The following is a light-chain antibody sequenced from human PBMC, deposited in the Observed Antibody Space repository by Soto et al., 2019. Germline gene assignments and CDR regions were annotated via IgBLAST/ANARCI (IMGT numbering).Light chain of an antibody. J-gene: IGLJ1*01. V-gene: IGLV2-8*01. CDR2: EVT. Sequence: QSALTQPPSASGSPGQSVTLSCTGTSGDVGAYDYVSWYQQHPGKAPKLLIYEVTKRPLGVPDRFSGSKSGNAASLTVSGLQAEDEADYYCSSYAGSNYPYVFGTGTKVTVL. CDR1: SGDVGAYDY. CDR3: SSYAGSNYPYV.